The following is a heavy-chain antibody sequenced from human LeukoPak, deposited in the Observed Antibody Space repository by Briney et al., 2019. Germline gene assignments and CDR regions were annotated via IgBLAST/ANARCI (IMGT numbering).Heavy chain of an antibody. V-gene: IGHV1-46*01. J-gene: IGHJ4*02. CDR3: ARDRGSGYDSSDY. CDR1: GYTFTSYY. Sequence: ASVKVSCKASGYTFTSYYIHWVRQAPGQGLEWMGMINPSGGSMINPSGVSTTYAQKFQGRVTMTRDTSTSTVYMELSSLRSEDTAVYYCARDRGSGYDSSDYWGQGTLVTVSS. CDR2: INPSGGSMINPSGVST. D-gene: IGHD5-12*01.